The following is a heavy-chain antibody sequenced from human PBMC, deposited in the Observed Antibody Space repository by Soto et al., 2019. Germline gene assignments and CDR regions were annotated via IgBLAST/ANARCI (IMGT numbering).Heavy chain of an antibody. J-gene: IGHJ5*02. CDR1: GDTLAIYA. D-gene: IGHD3-10*01. CDR2: INPANGNT. V-gene: IGHV1-3*01. CDR3: VKGGVRGVSWNWFET. Sequence: GASVKVSCKASGDTLAIYAIHWVRQAPGQRLEWMGWINPANGNTKYSQKFQGRVTITRDTSASTLYMELSSLTSEDTAVYYCVKGGVRGVSWNWFETWGQGMLVTVSS.